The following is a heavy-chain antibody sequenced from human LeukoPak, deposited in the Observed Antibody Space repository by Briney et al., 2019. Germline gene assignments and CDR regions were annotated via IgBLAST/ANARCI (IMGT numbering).Heavy chain of an antibody. D-gene: IGHD2-8*01. Sequence: GASVKVSCKASGYTFTGYYMHWVRQAPGQGLEWMGWISAYNGNTNYAQKLQGRVTMTTDTSTSTAYMELRSLRSDDTAVYYCARDADIVLMVYASYYYYYMDVWGKGTTVTVSS. CDR3: ARDADIVLMVYASYYYYYMDV. V-gene: IGHV1-18*04. CDR1: GYTFTGYY. CDR2: ISAYNGNT. J-gene: IGHJ6*03.